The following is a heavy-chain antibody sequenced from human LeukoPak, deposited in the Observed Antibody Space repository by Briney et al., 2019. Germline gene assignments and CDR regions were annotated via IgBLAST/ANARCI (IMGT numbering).Heavy chain of an antibody. CDR3: ARHLGLKGSDP. CDR2: IYYTGST. Sequence: PSETLSLTCTVSGGSISSYHWSWIRQPPGKGLEWIAYIYYTGSTNYNPSLKSRVTISVDTSKNQFSLKLSSVTAADMAVYYCARHLGLKGSDPWGQGTLVTVSS. CDR1: GGSISSYH. J-gene: IGHJ5*02. V-gene: IGHV4-59*08. D-gene: IGHD3/OR15-3a*01.